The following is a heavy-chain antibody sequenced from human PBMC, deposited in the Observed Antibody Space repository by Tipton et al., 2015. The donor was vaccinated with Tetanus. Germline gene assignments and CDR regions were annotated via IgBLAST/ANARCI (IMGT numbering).Heavy chain of an antibody. D-gene: IGHD2-15*01. V-gene: IGHV3-33*01. CDR1: GFIFSSYG. Sequence: SLRLSCAASGFIFSSYGIHWVRQAPGKGLEWVAGSWYDGTAKYYADSGKGRFTISRDNSKNTLYLQMNSLRAEDTAVYYCAREADCSGGSCFSGDFDNWGQGTQVPVPS. CDR2: SWYDGTAK. J-gene: IGHJ4*02. CDR3: AREADCSGGSCFSGDFDN.